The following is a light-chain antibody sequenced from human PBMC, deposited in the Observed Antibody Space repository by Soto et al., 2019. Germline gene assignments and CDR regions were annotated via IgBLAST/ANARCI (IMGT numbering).Light chain of an antibody. V-gene: IGKV3-20*01. CDR1: QSFGNNY. CDR3: QQYGSSPV. Sequence: EIVLTQSPGTLSLSPGERATLSCKASQSFGNNYLAWYQQKPGQAPMLLIYGASTRATGIPDRFSGSGSGTDFTLTISRLEPEDFAVYYCQQYGSSPVFGPGTKVDIK. J-gene: IGKJ3*01. CDR2: GAS.